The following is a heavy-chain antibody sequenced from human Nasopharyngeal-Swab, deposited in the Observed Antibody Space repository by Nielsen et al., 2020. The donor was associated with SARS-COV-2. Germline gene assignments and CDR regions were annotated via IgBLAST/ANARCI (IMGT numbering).Heavy chain of an antibody. V-gene: IGHV3-21*01. D-gene: IGHD3-10*01. CDR1: GFTFSSYS. CDR2: ISSSSSYI. J-gene: IGHJ4*02. Sequence: GESLKISCAASGFTFSSYSMNWVRQAPGEGLEWVSSISSSSSYIYYADSVKGRFTISRDNAKNSLYLQMNSLRAEDTAVYYCARDVWITMVRGVIDYWGQGTLVTVSS. CDR3: ARDVWITMVRGVIDY.